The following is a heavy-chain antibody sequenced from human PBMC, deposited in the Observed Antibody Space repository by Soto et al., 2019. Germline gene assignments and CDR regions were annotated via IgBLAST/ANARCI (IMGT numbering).Heavy chain of an antibody. CDR1: GFTFSNAW. Sequence: PGGSLRLSCAASGFTFSNAWMNWVRQAPGKGLEWVGRIKSKTDGGTTDYAAPVKGRFTISRDDSKNTLYLQMNSLKTEDTAVYYCTTEAAYSSSKDYYHYGMDVWGQGTTVTVSS. CDR3: TTEAAYSSSKDYYHYGMDV. CDR2: IKSKTDGGTT. V-gene: IGHV3-15*07. J-gene: IGHJ6*02. D-gene: IGHD6-6*01.